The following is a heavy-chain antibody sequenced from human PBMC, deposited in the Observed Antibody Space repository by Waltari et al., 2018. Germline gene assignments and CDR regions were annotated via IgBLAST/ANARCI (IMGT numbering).Heavy chain of an antibody. D-gene: IGHD3-3*01. CDR1: GASFSSYY. V-gene: IGHV4-34*01. CDR3: TRGGNYDFWSHSPFVDP. J-gene: IGHJ5*02. CDR2: IRHPGNT. Sequence: QVQLQQWGAGLLKPSETLSLTCSVSGASFSSYYWGWVRHVPGKGLEWIGQIRHPGNTNYNPSLQSRVAISIDTSRNQFSLRVFPVTAADTGLYFCTRGGNYDFWSHSPFVDPWGQGTQVSVSS.